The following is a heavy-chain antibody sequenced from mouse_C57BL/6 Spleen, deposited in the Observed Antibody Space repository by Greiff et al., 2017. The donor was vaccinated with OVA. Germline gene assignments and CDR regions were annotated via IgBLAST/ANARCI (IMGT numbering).Heavy chain of an antibody. CDR3: ARFGDYDYDLDY. V-gene: IGHV1-42*01. Sequence: DVKLQESGPELVKPGASVKISCKASGYSFTGYYMNWVKQSPEKSLEWIGEINPSTGGTTYNQKFKAKATLTVDKSSSTAYMQLKSLTSEDSAVYYCARFGDYDYDLDYWGQGTTLTVSS. D-gene: IGHD2-4*01. J-gene: IGHJ2*01. CDR2: INPSTGGT. CDR1: GYSFTGYY.